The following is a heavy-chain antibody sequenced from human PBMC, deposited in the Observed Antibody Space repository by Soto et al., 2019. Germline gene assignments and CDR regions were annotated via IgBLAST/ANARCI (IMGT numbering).Heavy chain of an antibody. CDR1: GFTFSSYG. J-gene: IGHJ4*02. V-gene: IGHV3-33*01. CDR2: IWYDGSNK. Sequence: PGGSLRLSCAASGFTFSSYGMHWVRQAPGKGLEWVAVIWYDGSNKYYADSVKGRFTISRDNSKNTLYLQMNSLRAEDTAVYYCARHGTQLAGIDYWGEGTLVTVSS. D-gene: IGHD1-1*01. CDR3: ARHGTQLAGIDY.